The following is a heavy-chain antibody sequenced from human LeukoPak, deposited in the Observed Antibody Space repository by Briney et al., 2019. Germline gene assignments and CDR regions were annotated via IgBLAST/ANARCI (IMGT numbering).Heavy chain of an antibody. CDR2: ISGSGGST. J-gene: IGHJ3*02. CDR3: AKDRGGAFDI. D-gene: IGHD2-15*01. Sequence: GGSLRLSCAASDFTFTSYGMSWVRQAPGKGLEWVSAISGSGGSTYYADSVKGRFTISRDNSKNTLYLRMNSLRVEDTAVYYCAKDRGGAFDIWGQGTMVTVSS. V-gene: IGHV3-23*01. CDR1: DFTFTSYG.